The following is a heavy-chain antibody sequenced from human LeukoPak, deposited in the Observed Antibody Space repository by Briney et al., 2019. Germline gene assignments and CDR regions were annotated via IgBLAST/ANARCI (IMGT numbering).Heavy chain of an antibody. Sequence: GGSLRLSCAASAFTFSDSYMCWTRQAPGKGLEWVSYISSSGSAIYYADSVKGRFTISRDNAKNSLYLQMNSLRAEDTAVYYCARANRNLGYWGQGTLVTVSS. D-gene: IGHD3-16*01. CDR1: AFTFSDSY. V-gene: IGHV3-11*04. CDR3: ARANRNLGY. CDR2: ISSSGSAI. J-gene: IGHJ4*02.